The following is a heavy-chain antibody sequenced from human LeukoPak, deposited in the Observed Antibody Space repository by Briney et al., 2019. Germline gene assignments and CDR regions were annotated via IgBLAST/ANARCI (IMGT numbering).Heavy chain of an antibody. J-gene: IGHJ4*02. Sequence: PGGSLRLSCAASGFIFSSYWMSWVRQAPGKGLEWVANIKQDGSEKYYVDSVKGRFTISRDNAKNSLYLQMNSLRAEDTAVYYCARAPVTSCRGAYCYPFDYWGQGTLVTVSS. V-gene: IGHV3-7*01. CDR1: GFIFSSYW. D-gene: IGHD2-21*01. CDR2: IKQDGSEK. CDR3: ARAPVTSCRGAYCYPFDY.